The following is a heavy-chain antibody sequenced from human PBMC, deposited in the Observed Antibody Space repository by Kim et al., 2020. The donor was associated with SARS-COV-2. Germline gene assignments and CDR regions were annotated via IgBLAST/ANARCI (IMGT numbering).Heavy chain of an antibody. V-gene: IGHV4-34*01. CDR3: ARLKTYYYGSGPGGFDP. CDR2: INHSGST. J-gene: IGHJ5*02. D-gene: IGHD3-10*01. CDR1: GGSFSGYY. Sequence: SETLSLTCAVYGGSFSGYYWSWIRQPPGKGLEWIGEINHSGSTNYNPSLKSRVTRSVDTSKNQFSLKLSSVTAADTAVYYCARLKTYYYGSGPGGFDPWGQGTLVTVSS.